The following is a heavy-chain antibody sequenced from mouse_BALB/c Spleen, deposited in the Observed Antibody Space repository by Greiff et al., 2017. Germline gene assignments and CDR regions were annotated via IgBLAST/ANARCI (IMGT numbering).Heavy chain of an antibody. J-gene: IGHJ4*01. Sequence: EVQVVETGGGLVQPGGSLRLSCATSGFTFSDFYMEWVRQPPGKRLEWIAASRNKANDYTTEYSASVKGRFIVSRDTSQSILYLQMNALRAEDTAIYYCARDAWGGDYYAMDYWGQGTSVTVSS. CDR2: SRNKANDYTT. CDR3: ARDAWGGDYYAMDY. V-gene: IGHV7-1*02. CDR1: GFTFSDFY.